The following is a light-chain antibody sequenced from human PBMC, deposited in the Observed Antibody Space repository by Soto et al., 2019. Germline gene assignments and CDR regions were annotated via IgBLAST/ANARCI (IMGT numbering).Light chain of an antibody. J-gene: IGLJ2*01. V-gene: IGLV1-40*01. CDR1: SSNIGADYD. CDR2: GNT. Sequence: QAVVTQPPSVSGAPGQTVTISCTGSSSNIGADYDVQWYQQLPGTAPKVLIYGNTNRPSGVPDRFSGSKSGTSATLGITGLQTGDEADYYCGTWDSSLRAMVFGGGTKLTVL. CDR3: GTWDSSLRAMV.